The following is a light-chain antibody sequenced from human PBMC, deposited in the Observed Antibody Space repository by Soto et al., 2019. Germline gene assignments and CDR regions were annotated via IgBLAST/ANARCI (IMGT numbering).Light chain of an antibody. CDR1: QSISSY. J-gene: IGKJ4*01. CDR3: QQSYSGPLT. Sequence: DIQMTQSPSSLSASVGDRVTITCRASQSISSYLNWYQQKPGKAPKVLIYAASSLQSGVPSRFSGIGSGTDFTLSISSLQHEDFATYYCQQSYSGPLTFGGGTKADIK. V-gene: IGKV1-39*01. CDR2: AAS.